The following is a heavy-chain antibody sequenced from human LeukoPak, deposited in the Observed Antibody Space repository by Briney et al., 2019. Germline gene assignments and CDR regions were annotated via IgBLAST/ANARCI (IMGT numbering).Heavy chain of an antibody. D-gene: IGHD3-22*01. V-gene: IGHV4-59*01. Sequence: SETLSLTCTVSGGSISSYYWSWIRQPPGKGLEWIGYIYYSGSTNYNPSLKSRVTISVDTSKNQFSLKLSSVTAADTAVYYCARVRGYYDSKDAFDIWGQGTMVTVSS. CDR1: GGSISSYY. J-gene: IGHJ3*02. CDR2: IYYSGST. CDR3: ARVRGYYDSKDAFDI.